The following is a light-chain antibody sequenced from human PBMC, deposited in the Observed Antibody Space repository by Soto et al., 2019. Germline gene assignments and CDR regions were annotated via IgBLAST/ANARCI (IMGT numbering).Light chain of an antibody. Sequence: QSVLTQPASVSGSPGQSITPSCTGTSNDIGSYNYVSWFQQHPGKAPKLIIYEVTHRPSGISTRFSGSKSGNTASLTISGLQAEDEADYYCSSYKFSTTLRVFGGGTKVTVL. J-gene: IGLJ3*02. CDR1: SNDIGSYNY. CDR3: SSYKFSTTLRV. CDR2: EVT. V-gene: IGLV2-14*01.